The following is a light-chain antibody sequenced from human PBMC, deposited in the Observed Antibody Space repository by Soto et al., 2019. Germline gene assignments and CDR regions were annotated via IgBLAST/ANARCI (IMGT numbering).Light chain of an antibody. V-gene: IGLV1-40*01. CDR2: GDS. Sequence: QSVLTQPPSVSGAPGQRVTISCTGSSSNIGAGYDVHWYQHLPGTAPKLLIYGDSNRPSGVPDRFSGSKSGTSASLAITGLQAENEADYYCASWDERLNGYMIFGGGTKVTVL. CDR3: ASWDERLNGYMI. CDR1: SSNIGAGYD. J-gene: IGLJ2*01.